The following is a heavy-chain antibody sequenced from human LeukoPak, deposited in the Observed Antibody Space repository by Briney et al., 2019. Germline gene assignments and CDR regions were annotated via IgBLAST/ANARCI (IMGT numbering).Heavy chain of an antibody. V-gene: IGHV3-7*01. CDR1: GFTFSNYW. D-gene: IGHD4-11*01. Sequence: GGSLRLSCAASGFTFSNYWMTWVRQAPGKGLEWVASIKQDGSDKYYVDSVKGRCTISRDNAKKSLYLQMNSLRAEDTAVYYCTPTTVTTWCFGYWGQGTLVTVSP. CDR2: IKQDGSDK. CDR3: TPTTVTTWCFGY. J-gene: IGHJ4*02.